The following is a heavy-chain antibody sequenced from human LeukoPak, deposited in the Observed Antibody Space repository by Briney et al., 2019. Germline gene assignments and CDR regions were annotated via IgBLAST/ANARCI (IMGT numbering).Heavy chain of an antibody. J-gene: IGHJ3*02. Sequence: PSETLSLTCTVSGGSISSSSYYWGWIRQPPGKGLEWIGSIYYSGSTYYNPSLKSRVTISVDTSKNQFSLKLRSVTAADTAVYYCARYEKPYYYDSSGYYGKDAFDIWGQGTMVTVSS. CDR2: IYYSGST. CDR3: ARYEKPYYYDSSGYYGKDAFDI. CDR1: GGSISSSSYY. D-gene: IGHD3-22*01. V-gene: IGHV4-39*07.